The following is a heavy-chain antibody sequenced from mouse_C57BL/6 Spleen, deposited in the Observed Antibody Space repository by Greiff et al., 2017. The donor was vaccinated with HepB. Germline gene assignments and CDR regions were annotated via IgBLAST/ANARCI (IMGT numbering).Heavy chain of an antibody. V-gene: IGHV1-50*01. D-gene: IGHD1-1*01. Sequence: VQLQQPGAELVKPGASVKLSCKASGYTFTSYWMQWVKQRPGQGLEWIGEIDPSDSYTNYNQKFKGKATLTVDTSSSTAYMQLSSLTSEDSAVYYCARGGSYGSRQYYFDDWGQGTTLTVSS. CDR2: IDPSDSYT. CDR3: ARGGSYGSRQYYFDD. J-gene: IGHJ2*01. CDR1: GYTFTSYW.